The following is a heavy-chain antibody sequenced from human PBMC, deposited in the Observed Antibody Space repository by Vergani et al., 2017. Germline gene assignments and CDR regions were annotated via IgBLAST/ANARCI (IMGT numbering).Heavy chain of an antibody. CDR1: AYSLTELT. Sequence: QVQLVQSGSEVRKPGASVKVSCQVSAYSLTELTIHWVRQAPGKGLEWMGGFDPGHGEVTFAHHIQGRVTMTEDRSADTAYMELSSLRPEDTALYYCAMVTEYYDSRGDYLDYWGQGTLVTVSS. J-gene: IGHJ4*02. CDR3: AMVTEYYDSRGDYLDY. D-gene: IGHD3-22*01. V-gene: IGHV1-24*01. CDR2: FDPGHGEV.